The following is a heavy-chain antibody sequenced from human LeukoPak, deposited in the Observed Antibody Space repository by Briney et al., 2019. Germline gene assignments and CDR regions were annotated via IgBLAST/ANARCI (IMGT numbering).Heavy chain of an antibody. CDR1: GFTFSSYA. V-gene: IGHV3-23*01. Sequence: GGSLRLSCAASGFTFSSYAMSWVRQAPGKGLEWVSAISGSGGSTYYADSVKGRFAISRDNSKNTLYLQMNSLRAEDTAVYYCAKPYYYDSSGYYEYYFDYWGQGTLVTVSS. CDR3: AKPYYYDSSGYYEYYFDY. J-gene: IGHJ4*02. CDR2: ISGSGGST. D-gene: IGHD3-22*01.